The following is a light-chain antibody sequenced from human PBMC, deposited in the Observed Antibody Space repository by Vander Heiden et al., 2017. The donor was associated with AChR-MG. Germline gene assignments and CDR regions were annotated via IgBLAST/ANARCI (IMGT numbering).Light chain of an antibody. Sequence: NFMLTQPHSVSESPGKTVTISCTGSGGSVASNDVQWYRQRPGRAPTTVIYEDNQRPSGVPARFSSSIDSSSNSASLTIAGLKTEDEADYFCQSYDSTTLNWVFGGGTKLTVL. CDR2: EDN. CDR3: QSYDSTTLNWV. CDR1: GGSVASND. V-gene: IGLV6-57*02. J-gene: IGLJ3*02.